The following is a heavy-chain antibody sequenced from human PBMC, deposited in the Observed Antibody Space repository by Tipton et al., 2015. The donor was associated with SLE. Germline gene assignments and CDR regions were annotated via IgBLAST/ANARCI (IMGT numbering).Heavy chain of an antibody. D-gene: IGHD4-17*01. Sequence: SLRLSCAASGFTFSNYAMHWVRQAPGKGLEWVAVISYDGSNKYYADSVKGRFTISRDNSKNTLYLQMNSLRAEDTAVYYCARDDGDPDYYGIDVWGQGTAVTVSS. CDR2: ISYDGSNK. V-gene: IGHV3-30*04. CDR1: GFTFSNYA. CDR3: ARDDGDPDYYGIDV. J-gene: IGHJ6*02.